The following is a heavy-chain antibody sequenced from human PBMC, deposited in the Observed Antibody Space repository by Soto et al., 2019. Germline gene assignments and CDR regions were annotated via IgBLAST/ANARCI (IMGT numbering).Heavy chain of an antibody. J-gene: IGHJ3*01. CDR2: ISAYNGNT. CDR1: GYTFTSYG. Sequence: ASVKVSCKASGYTFTSYGISWVRQAPGQGLEWMGWISAYNGNTNYAQKLQGRVTMTTDTSTSTAYMELRSLRSDDTAVYYCARELYYYDSSGHTGDAFDVWGQGTMVTVSS. V-gene: IGHV1-18*04. CDR3: ARELYYYDSSGHTGDAFDV. D-gene: IGHD3-22*01.